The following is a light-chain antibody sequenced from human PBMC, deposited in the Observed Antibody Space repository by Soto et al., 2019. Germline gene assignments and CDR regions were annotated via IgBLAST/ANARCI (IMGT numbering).Light chain of an antibody. CDR3: QQFSSYSLT. V-gene: IGKV3-20*01. J-gene: IGKJ4*01. CDR2: DAS. CDR1: QTVRNNY. Sequence: EVVLTQSPCTLSLSQGERATLSCRASQTVRNNYLAWYQQKPGQAPRVLIYDASSRATGIPDRFSGGGSGTDFTLTISRLEPEDFAVYYCQQFSSYSLTCGGGNKWIS.